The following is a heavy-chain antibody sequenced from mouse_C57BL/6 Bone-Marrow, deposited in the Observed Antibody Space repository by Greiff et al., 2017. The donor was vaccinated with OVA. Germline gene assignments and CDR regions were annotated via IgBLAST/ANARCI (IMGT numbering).Heavy chain of an antibody. D-gene: IGHD1-1*01. V-gene: IGHV1-50*01. Sequence: QVQLQQSGAELVKPGASVKLSCKASGYTFTSYWMQWVKQRPGQGLEWIGEIDPSDSYTTSNQKFKGKATLTVDTSSSTAYMQLSSLTSEDSAVDYWARRENYSPFAYWGQGTLVTVSA. CDR3: ARRENYSPFAY. CDR2: IDPSDSYT. CDR1: GYTFTSYW. J-gene: IGHJ3*01.